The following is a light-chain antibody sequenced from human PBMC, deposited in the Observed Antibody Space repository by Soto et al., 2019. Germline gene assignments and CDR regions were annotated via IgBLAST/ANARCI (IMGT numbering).Light chain of an antibody. CDR3: QQYNSYPLT. Sequence: DIQMTQSPSTLSASVGDRVTITCRASQSISSWVAWYQQKPGKAPKLLIYKASSLESGVPSRFSGSGSGTEFTLTISRLQPDDFAAYYCQQYNSYPLTFGGGTKVEIK. CDR1: QSISSW. J-gene: IGKJ4*01. V-gene: IGKV1-5*03. CDR2: KAS.